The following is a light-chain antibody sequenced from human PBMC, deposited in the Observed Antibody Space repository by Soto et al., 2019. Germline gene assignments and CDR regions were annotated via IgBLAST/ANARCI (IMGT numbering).Light chain of an antibody. CDR3: QSYDSSLRVVV. CDR2: GNS. CDR1: SSNIGAGYD. Sequence: QLVLTQPPSVSGAPGQRVTISCTGSSSNIGAGYDVHWYQQLPGTAPKLLIYGNSNRPSGVPDRFSGSKSGTSASLAITGLQAEDEADYYCQSYDSSLRVVVFGGGTKVTVL. J-gene: IGLJ2*01. V-gene: IGLV1-40*01.